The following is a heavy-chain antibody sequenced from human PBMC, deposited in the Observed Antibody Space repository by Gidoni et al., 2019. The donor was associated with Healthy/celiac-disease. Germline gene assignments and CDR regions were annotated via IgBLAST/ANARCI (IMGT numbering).Heavy chain of an antibody. J-gene: IGHJ1*01. CDR3: AKDGGWELVTPGGWFQH. D-gene: IGHD1-26*01. CDR2: ISYDGSNK. V-gene: IGHV3-30*18. Sequence: QVQLVESGGGVVQPGRSLRLSCAASGFTFSSYGMHWVRQAPGKGLEWVAVISYDGSNKYYADSVKGRFTISRDNSKNTLYLQMNSLRAEDTAVYYCAKDGGWELVTPGGWFQHWGQGTLVTVSS. CDR1: GFTFSSYG.